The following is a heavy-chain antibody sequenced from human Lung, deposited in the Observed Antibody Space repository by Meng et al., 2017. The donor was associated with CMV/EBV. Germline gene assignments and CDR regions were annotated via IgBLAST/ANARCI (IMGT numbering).Heavy chain of an antibody. CDR3: ARDNNWGPDY. Sequence: SXXVSCKASGYTFTAHYFHWVRQAPGQGLEWMGWIHPHRGDTNYAQQFEGRVTLTRDTSINTGYMELTRLTSDDTAVYYCARDNNWGPDYWGQGPLVTVSS. CDR2: IHPHRGDT. V-gene: IGHV1-2*02. CDR1: GYTFTAHY. J-gene: IGHJ4*02. D-gene: IGHD7-27*01.